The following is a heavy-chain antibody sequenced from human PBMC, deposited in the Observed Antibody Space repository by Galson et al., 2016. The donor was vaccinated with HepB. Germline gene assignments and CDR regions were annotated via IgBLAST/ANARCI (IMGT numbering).Heavy chain of an antibody. CDR3: ARDLKNYYDSSGYDYRWFDP. V-gene: IGHV1-3*01. CDR1: GYTFTTYG. Sequence: SVKVSCKASGYTFTTYGIHWVRQAPGQRLEWMGWINAGNGNTKYSQKFQGRVTITRDTSASTADMELSSLRSEDTAVYYCARDLKNYYDSSGYDYRWFDPWGQGTLVTASS. D-gene: IGHD3-22*01. J-gene: IGHJ5*02. CDR2: INAGNGNT.